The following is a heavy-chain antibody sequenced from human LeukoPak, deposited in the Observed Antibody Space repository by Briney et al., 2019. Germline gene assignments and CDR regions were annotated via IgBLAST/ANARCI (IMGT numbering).Heavy chain of an antibody. CDR1: GGSISSYY. CDR2: IYYSGST. J-gene: IGHJ4*02. Sequence: PSETLSLTCTVSGGSISSYYWSWIRQPPGKGLEWIGYIYYSGSTNYNPSLKSRVTISVDTSKNQFSLKLSSVTAAGTAVYYCARATYGSGNEFDYWGQGTLVTVSS. V-gene: IGHV4-59*01. CDR3: ARATYGSGNEFDY. D-gene: IGHD3-10*01.